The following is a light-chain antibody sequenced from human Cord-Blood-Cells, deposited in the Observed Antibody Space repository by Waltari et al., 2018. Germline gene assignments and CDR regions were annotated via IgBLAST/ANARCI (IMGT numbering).Light chain of an antibody. CDR2: EGS. V-gene: IGLV2-23*03. CDR3: CSYAGSSTFDVV. CDR1: SRDVGSSNL. Sequence: QSALTQPASVSGSPGQSITISCTGTSRDVGSSNLVSWYQQHPGKAPKLMIYEGSKRPSGVSNRFSGSKSGNTASLTISGLQAEDEADYYCCSYAGSSTFDVVFGGGTKLTVL. J-gene: IGLJ2*01.